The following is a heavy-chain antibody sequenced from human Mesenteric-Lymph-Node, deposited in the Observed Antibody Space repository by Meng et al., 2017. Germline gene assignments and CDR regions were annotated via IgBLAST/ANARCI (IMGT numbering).Heavy chain of an antibody. CDR3: ARDLAWVLFDY. V-gene: IGHV3-74*01. D-gene: IGHD3-3*01. CDR2: IVSDGGIT. Sequence: EVQLLEPGGGLVQPGVSLSLSCGASGFNFGDYIMHWVCQSPGKGLEWISRIVSDGGITTYADSVKGRFTVSRDNAKNTLYLQMNSLGADDTAVYYCARDLAWVLFDYWGQGALVTVSS. CDR1: GFNFGDYI. J-gene: IGHJ4*02.